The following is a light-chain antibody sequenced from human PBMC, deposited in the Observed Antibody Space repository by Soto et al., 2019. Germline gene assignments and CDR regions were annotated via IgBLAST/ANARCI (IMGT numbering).Light chain of an antibody. CDR3: QQDANSPIT. V-gene: IGKV3-20*01. CDR2: GVS. J-gene: IGKJ5*01. CDR1: QPVSSNF. Sequence: VLTLSPGTLCLHPWESAALSCRPSQPVSSNFLAWYQQKPGQAPRLLIYGVSSRASGIPDRFFGSGSGTDFTLTINRLEPEDFAVYYCQQDANSPITFGQGTRLEVK.